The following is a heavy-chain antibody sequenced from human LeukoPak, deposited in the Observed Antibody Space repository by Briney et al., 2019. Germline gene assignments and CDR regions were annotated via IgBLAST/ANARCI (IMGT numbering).Heavy chain of an antibody. Sequence: PSETLSLTCTVSGGSISSSSYYWGWIRQPPGKGLGWIGSIYYSGSTYYNPSLKSRVTISVDTSKNQFSLKLSSVTAADTAVYYCARDDCSSTSCPYNWFDPWGQGTLVTVSS. CDR2: IYYSGST. CDR3: ARDDCSSTSCPYNWFDP. CDR1: GGSISSSSYY. V-gene: IGHV4-39*02. D-gene: IGHD2-2*01. J-gene: IGHJ5*02.